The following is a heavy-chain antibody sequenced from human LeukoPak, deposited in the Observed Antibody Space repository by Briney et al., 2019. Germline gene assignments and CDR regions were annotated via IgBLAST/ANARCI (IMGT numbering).Heavy chain of an antibody. V-gene: IGHV3-48*03. Sequence: SYISIIGSTIYYPDSVKGRFTISRDKDKNSLYLQMNSLRAEDTAVYYCARESTTVTGYFDYWGQGTLVTVSS. D-gene: IGHD4-11*01. CDR2: ISIIGSTI. CDR3: ARESTTVTGYFDY. J-gene: IGHJ4*02.